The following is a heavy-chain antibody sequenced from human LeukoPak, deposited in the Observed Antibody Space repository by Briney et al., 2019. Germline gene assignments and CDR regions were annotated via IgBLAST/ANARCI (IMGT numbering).Heavy chain of an antibody. V-gene: IGHV3-21*01. J-gene: IGHJ6*02. Sequence: GGSPRLSCAASGFTFSSYSMNWVRQAPGKGLEWVSSISSSSSYIYYADSVKGRFTISRDNAKNSLYLQMNSLRAEDTAVYYCARERVKYITIFGVVNLTLYYYYGMDVWGQGTTVTVSS. CDR2: ISSSSSYI. D-gene: IGHD3-3*01. CDR3: ARERVKYITIFGVVNLTLYYYYGMDV. CDR1: GFTFSSYS.